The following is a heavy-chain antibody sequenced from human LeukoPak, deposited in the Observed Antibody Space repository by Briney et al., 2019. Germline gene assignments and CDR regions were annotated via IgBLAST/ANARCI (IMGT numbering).Heavy chain of an antibody. CDR2: MFPDGRT. CDR3: ARTNPVYGDYDY. J-gene: IGHJ4*02. V-gene: IGHV3-53*01. CDR1: GFSVNDNY. Sequence: GGSLRLSCAVSGFSVNDNYMSWVRQAPGKGLQWVSVMFPDGRTYYADSVKGRFTISRDLSRNTLLLQMHSLRADDTAVHYCARTNPVYGDYDYWGQRTLVTVSS. D-gene: IGHD4-17*01.